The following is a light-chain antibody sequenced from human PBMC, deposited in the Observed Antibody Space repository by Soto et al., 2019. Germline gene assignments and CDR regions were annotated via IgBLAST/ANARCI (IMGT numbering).Light chain of an antibody. Sequence: EIVLTQSPGTLSLSPGERATLSCRASQSVSSSYLAWYQQKPRQAPRLLLDGASSRATGIPDRFSGSGSGTDFTLTISRMEPEDFAVYYCQQYVSSPGYTFGQGTKLEIK. V-gene: IGKV3-20*01. CDR3: QQYVSSPGYT. J-gene: IGKJ2*01. CDR1: QSVSSSY. CDR2: GAS.